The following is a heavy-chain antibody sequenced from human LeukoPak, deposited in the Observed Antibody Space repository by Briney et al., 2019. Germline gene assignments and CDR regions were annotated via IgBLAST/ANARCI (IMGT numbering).Heavy chain of an antibody. Sequence: SETLSLTCTVSGGSISSSSYYWGWIRQPPGKGLKWIGSIYYSGSTYYNPSLKSRVTISVDTSKNQFSLKLSSVTAADTAVYYCVSNGNVIVGATLVDWFDPWGQGTLVTVSS. V-gene: IGHV4-39*07. CDR1: GGSISSSSYY. J-gene: IGHJ5*02. CDR2: IYYSGST. D-gene: IGHD1-26*01. CDR3: VSNGNVIVGATLVDWFDP.